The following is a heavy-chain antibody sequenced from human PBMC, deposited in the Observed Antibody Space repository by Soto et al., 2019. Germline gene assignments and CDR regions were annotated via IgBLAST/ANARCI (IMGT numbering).Heavy chain of an antibody. V-gene: IGHV1-46*01. D-gene: IGHD6-13*01. CDR2: INPSGGST. CDR1: GYTFTSYY. J-gene: IGHJ6*02. CDR3: ARDRGSSWYDYYYYGMGV. Sequence: VASVKVSCKASGYTFTSYYMHWVRQAPGQGLEWMGIINPSGGSTSYAQKFQGRVTMTRDTSTSTVYMELSRLRSEDTAVYYCARDRGSSWYDYYYYGMGVWGQGTTVTVSS.